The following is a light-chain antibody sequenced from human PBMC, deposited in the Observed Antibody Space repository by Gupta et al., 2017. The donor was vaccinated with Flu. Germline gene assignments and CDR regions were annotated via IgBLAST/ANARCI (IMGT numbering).Light chain of an antibody. J-gene: IGKJ1*01. Sequence: EIVLTQSPGTLSLSPGERATLSCRASQSVSSSYLEWYQQKPGQAPRLLIYGASSRANGITDRFSGSGSGTDFTLTSSRREPEDFAVYYWQQDGSSRTFGQGTKVEIK. CDR3: QQDGSSRT. CDR2: GAS. CDR1: QSVSSSY. V-gene: IGKV3-20*01.